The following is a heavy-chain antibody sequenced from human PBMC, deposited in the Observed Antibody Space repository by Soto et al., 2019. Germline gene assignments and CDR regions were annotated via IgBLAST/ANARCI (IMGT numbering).Heavy chain of an antibody. D-gene: IGHD3-16*01. Sequence: EVQLVESGGGLVQPGGSLRLSCAASGFSVSDNYMSWVRQAPGKGLEWILVIYSSGDTYYADSVKGRLTISRDNSRNTLYLQINDLRVEDTAIYYCARDPGYVRGLSFDPWGQGIPVTVSS. CDR1: GFSVSDNY. CDR3: ARDPGYVRGLSFDP. J-gene: IGHJ5*02. CDR2: IYSSGDT. V-gene: IGHV3-66*01.